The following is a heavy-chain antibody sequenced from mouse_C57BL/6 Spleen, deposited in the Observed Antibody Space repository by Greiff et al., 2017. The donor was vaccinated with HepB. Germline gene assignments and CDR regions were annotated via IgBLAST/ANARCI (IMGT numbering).Heavy chain of an antibody. V-gene: IGHV1-82*01. D-gene: IGHD1-1*01. J-gene: IGHJ4*01. CDR3: ASPIDAVVAYYAMDY. Sequence: VQLQQSGPELVKPGASVKLSCKASGYAFSSSWMNWVKQRPGKGLEWIGRIDPGDGDTNYNGKFKGKSTLTADKSSSTAYMQLSSLTSEDSAVYFCASPIDAVVAYYAMDYWGQGTSVTVSS. CDR2: IDPGDGDT. CDR1: GYAFSSSW.